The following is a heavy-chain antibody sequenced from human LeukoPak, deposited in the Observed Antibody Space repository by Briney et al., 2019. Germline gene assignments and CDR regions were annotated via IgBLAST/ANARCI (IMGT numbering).Heavy chain of an antibody. J-gene: IGHJ4*02. Sequence: GASVKVSCKASGYTFTSYDINWVRQAPGQGLEWMGWISAYNGNTNYAQKLQGRVTMTTDTSTRTAYMELRSLRSDDTAVHYCARATTYYDSRGRTGGPPDYWGQGTLVTVSS. CDR1: GYTFTSYD. V-gene: IGHV1-18*01. D-gene: IGHD3-22*01. CDR3: ARATTYYDSRGRTGGPPDY. CDR2: ISAYNGNT.